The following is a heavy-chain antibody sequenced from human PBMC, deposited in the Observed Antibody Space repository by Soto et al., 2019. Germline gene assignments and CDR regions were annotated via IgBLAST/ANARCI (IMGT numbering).Heavy chain of an antibody. J-gene: IGHJ3*02. CDR1: GFTFSSYA. CDR2: TSYDGSNK. CDR3: AKTTDGWFSAFEI. V-gene: IGHV3-30-3*02. D-gene: IGHD6-19*01. Sequence: PGGSLRLSCAASGFTFSSYAMHWVRQAPGKGLEWVAVTSYDGSNKYYADSVKGRVTISRDNSKNTMYLQMNSLRAEDTAVYFCAKTTDGWFSAFEIWGQGTVVTVSS.